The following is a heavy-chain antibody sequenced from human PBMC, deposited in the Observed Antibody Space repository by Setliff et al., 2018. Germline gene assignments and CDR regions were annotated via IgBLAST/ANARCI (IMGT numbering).Heavy chain of an antibody. CDR2: NSAYNGNT. V-gene: IGHV1-18*01. CDR1: GFSFTTYG. Sequence: GASVKVSCKTSGFSFTTYGITWVRQAPGQGLEWMGWNSAYNGNTDSAQKFQGRVTMSADTPTTTVYMELRSLRSDDTAVYYCARDRGGDDFVGAVGDSFDIRGQGTMVTVSS. J-gene: IGHJ3*02. D-gene: IGHD2-21*01. CDR3: ARDRGGDDFVGAVGDSFDI.